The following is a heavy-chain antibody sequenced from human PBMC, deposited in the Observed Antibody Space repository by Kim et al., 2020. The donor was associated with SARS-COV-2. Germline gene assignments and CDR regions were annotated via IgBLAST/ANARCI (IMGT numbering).Heavy chain of an antibody. J-gene: IGHJ5*02. Sequence: ASVKVSCKAFGYTFSKYGLNWVRQAPGQGLEWMGWIDTNTGTPAHAQGSRGRFVFSFDTSVSTAYLQISSLKAEDTAVYYCAREDGIPGAIKTNWLDPWGQGTLVTVSS. CDR2: IDTNTGTP. V-gene: IGHV7-4-1*02. CDR1: GYTFSKYG. D-gene: IGHD2-2*02. CDR3: AREDGIPGAIKTNWLDP.